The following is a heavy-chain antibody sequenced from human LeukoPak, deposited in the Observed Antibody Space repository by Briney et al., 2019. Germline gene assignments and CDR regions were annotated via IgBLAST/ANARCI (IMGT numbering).Heavy chain of an antibody. D-gene: IGHD6-19*01. CDR2: ITGSGGAT. V-gene: IGHV3-21*01. CDR1: GFTFSTYA. CDR3: ARAWLYSSGFNDY. J-gene: IGHJ4*02. Sequence: PGGSLRLSCAASGFTFSTYAVNWVRQAPGKGLEWVSAITGSGGATYYADSVKGRFTISRDNAKNSLYLQMNSLRAEDTAVYYCARAWLYSSGFNDYWGQGTLVTVSS.